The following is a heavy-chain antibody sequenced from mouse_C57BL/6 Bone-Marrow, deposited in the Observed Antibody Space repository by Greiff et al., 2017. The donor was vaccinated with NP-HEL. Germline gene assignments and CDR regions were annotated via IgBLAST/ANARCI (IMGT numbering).Heavy chain of an antibody. V-gene: IGHV1-81*01. Sequence: QVQLKESGAELARPGASVKLSCKASGYTFTSYGISWVKQRTGQGLEWIGEIYPRSGNTYYNEKFKGKATLTADKSSSTAYMELRSLTSEDSAVYFCARGGEFIRVQGTTLTVSS. J-gene: IGHJ2*01. CDR3: ARGGEFI. CDR2: IYPRSGNT. CDR1: GYTFTSYG. D-gene: IGHD1-1*01.